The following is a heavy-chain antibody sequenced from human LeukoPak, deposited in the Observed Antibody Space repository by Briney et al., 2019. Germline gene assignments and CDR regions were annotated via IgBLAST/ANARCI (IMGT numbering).Heavy chain of an antibody. Sequence: ASVKVSCKASGYMFTGYYMHWVRQAPGGGLEWMGWINPNSGGTNYAQKFQGRVTMTRDTSISTAYMELTRLRSDDTAVYYCARDGVVVPAALDYWGQGTLVTVSS. V-gene: IGHV1-2*02. D-gene: IGHD2-2*01. CDR1: GYMFTGYY. CDR2: INPNSGGT. J-gene: IGHJ4*02. CDR3: ARDGVVVPAALDY.